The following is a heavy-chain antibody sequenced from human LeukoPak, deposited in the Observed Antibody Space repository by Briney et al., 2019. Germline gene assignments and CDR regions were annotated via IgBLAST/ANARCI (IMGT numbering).Heavy chain of an antibody. CDR2: IYSGGST. Sequence: GGSLRLSCAASGFTVSSNYMSWVRQAPGKGLEWVSVIYSGGSTYYADSVKGRFTISRDNSKNTLYLQMNSLRAEDTAVYYCARGGGKGYCSSTSCHYPRDYYYYGMDVWGQGTTVTVSS. CDR1: GFTVSSNY. CDR3: ARGGGKGYCSSTSCHYPRDYYYYGMDV. J-gene: IGHJ6*02. D-gene: IGHD2-2*01. V-gene: IGHV3-53*05.